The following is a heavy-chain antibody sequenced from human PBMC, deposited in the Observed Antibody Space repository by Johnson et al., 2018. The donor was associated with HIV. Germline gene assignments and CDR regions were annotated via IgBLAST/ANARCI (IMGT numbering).Heavy chain of an antibody. Sequence: VQLVESGGGLVQPGGSLRLSCAASGFTFSSYAMSWVRQAPGKGLEWVSAISGSGGSTYYADSVKGRFTISRDNSKNTLYLQMNSLRAEDTAVYYCAKAGDFKWELSPTGAFDIWGQGTMVTVSS. J-gene: IGHJ3*02. D-gene: IGHD1-26*01. CDR3: AKAGDFKWELSPTGAFDI. CDR1: GFTFSSYA. CDR2: ISGSGGST. V-gene: IGHV3-23*04.